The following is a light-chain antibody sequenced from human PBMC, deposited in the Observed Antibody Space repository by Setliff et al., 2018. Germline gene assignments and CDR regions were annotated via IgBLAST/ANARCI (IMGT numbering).Light chain of an antibody. Sequence: QSVLAQPASVSGSPGQSITIYCIGSSSDIGAYDYVAWYQQHPGKAPKLMIYDVSHRPSGVSHRFSASKSGNTASLTISGLQVEYEADYYCSSYSTRTSLDVFGTGTKVTVL. CDR1: SSDIGAYDY. CDR3: SSYSTRTSLDV. J-gene: IGLJ1*01. V-gene: IGLV2-14*03. CDR2: DVS.